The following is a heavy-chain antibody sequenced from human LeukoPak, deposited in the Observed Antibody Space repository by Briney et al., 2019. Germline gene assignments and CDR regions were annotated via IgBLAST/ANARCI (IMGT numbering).Heavy chain of an antibody. CDR2: INHSGST. D-gene: IGHD3-10*01. V-gene: IGHV4-34*01. CDR1: GGSFSGYY. CDR3: EGGRSGTRGRWFPLDY. Sequence: PSETLSLTCAVYGGSFSGYYLSWIRQPPGKGLEWIGEINHSGSTNYNPPLKSRVTISVDTSKNHFSLKLSSVTAADAAVYYCEGGRSGTRGRWFPLDYWGQGTLVTVSS. J-gene: IGHJ4*02.